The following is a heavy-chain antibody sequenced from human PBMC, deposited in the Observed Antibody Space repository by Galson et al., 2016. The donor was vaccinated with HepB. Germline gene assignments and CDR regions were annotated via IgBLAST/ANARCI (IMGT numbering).Heavy chain of an antibody. CDR1: GFTFRNYV. D-gene: IGHD1-26*01. CDR2: ISGSGAIP. V-gene: IGHV3-23*01. J-gene: IGHJ4*02. Sequence: SLRLSCAASGFTFRNYVMSWVRQAPGKGLEWISAISGSGAIPNYADSVKGRFTISRDNSKNTLYLQMNSLRVEDTAVYYCAKDSVSGSYSPYFFDYWGQGILVTVSS. CDR3: AKDSVSGSYSPYFFDY.